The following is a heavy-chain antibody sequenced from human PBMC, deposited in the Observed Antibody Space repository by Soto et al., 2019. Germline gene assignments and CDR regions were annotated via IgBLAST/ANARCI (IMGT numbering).Heavy chain of an antibody. CDR1: GFSLSTSGVG. CDR2: IYWDDDK. Sequence: QITLKESGPTLVKPTQTLTLTCTFSGFSLSTSGVGVGWIRQPPGKALEWLALIYWDDDKRYSPSLKSRLTITKXTXKXQLXLTMTTMDPVDTATYYCAHRRSYCSGGSCYSGFDYWGQGTLVTVSS. CDR3: AHRRSYCSGGSCYSGFDY. J-gene: IGHJ4*02. D-gene: IGHD2-15*01. V-gene: IGHV2-5*02.